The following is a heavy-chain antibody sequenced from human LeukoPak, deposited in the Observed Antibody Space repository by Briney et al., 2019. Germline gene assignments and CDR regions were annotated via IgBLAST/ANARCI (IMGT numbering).Heavy chain of an antibody. CDR1: GFTFSNYA. J-gene: IGHJ4*02. CDR3: AKWGDYDVLTGYYVSDY. CDR2: INWSGGNT. D-gene: IGHD3-9*01. V-gene: IGHV3-23*01. Sequence: GGSLRLFCAVSGFTFSNYAMSWVRQAPGKGLEGVTDINWSGGNTYYADSVKGRFTIYRDNSKNTVFLQMNSLRAEDTAVYYCAKWGDYDVLTGYYVSDYWGQGTLVTVSS.